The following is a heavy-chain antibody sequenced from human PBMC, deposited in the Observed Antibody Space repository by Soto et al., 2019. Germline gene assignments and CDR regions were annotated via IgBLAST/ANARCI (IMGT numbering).Heavy chain of an antibody. CDR2: IFIGGTT. D-gene: IGHD3-22*01. J-gene: IGHJ4*02. V-gene: IGHV3-53*01. Sequence: GGSLRLSCAASGFTVSSSQMTWVRQAPGKALEWVSVIFIGGTTQYAVSVKGRFTISRDDSKNTLYLQMNSLKTEDTAVYYCTTGGYYYDSSGYYYDDYWGQGTLVTVSS. CDR3: TTGGYYYDSSGYYYDDY. CDR1: GFTVSSSQ.